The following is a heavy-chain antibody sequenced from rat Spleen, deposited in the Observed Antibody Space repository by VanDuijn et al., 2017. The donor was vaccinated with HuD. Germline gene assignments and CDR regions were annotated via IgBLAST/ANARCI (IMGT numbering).Heavy chain of an antibody. Sequence: QVQLKESGTGLVQPSQTLSLTGTVSGFSLSSHGVIWVRQPPGKGLEWMGVIWGDGRTDYNSVLKSRLSISRDTSKSQVFLKMNSLQTDDTAIYFCTRSWGYYYDGSPQWFAYWGQGTLVTVSS. V-gene: IGHV2-13*01. CDR3: TRSWGYYYDGSPQWFAY. J-gene: IGHJ3*01. D-gene: IGHD1-12*03. CDR2: IWGDGRT. CDR1: GFSLSSHG.